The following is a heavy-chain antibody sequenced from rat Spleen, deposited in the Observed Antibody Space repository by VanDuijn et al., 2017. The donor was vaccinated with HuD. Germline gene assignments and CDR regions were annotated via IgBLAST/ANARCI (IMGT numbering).Heavy chain of an antibody. Sequence: QVQLKESGPGLVQPSQTLSLTCTVSGFSLTDNSVHGVRQPPGKGLEWMGGIWDDETTDYNPALKSRLSISRDTSKSQVFLRMDSLQTDDTAIYFCSCDGYYWGQGVMVTVSS. V-gene: IGHV2-1*01. D-gene: IGHD1-12*03. CDR2: IWDDETT. CDR3: SCDGYY. CDR1: GFSLTDNS. J-gene: IGHJ2*01.